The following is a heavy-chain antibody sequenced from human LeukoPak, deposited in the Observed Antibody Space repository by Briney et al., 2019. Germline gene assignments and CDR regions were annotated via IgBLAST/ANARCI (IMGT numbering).Heavy chain of an antibody. D-gene: IGHD3-10*01. V-gene: IGHV4-59*01. Sequence: SETLSLTCTVSGGSNSGNYWSWIRQPPGKGLEWIGYFYYSGSTNYNPSLKSRVTMSVDTSKNQFSLRLSSVTAADTAVYFCVRDRELTYWGQGILVTVSS. CDR3: VRDRELTY. CDR2: FYYSGST. CDR1: GGSNSGNY. J-gene: IGHJ4*02.